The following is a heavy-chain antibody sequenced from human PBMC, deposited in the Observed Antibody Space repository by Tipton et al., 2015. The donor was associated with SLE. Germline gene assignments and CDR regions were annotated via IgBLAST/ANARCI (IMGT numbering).Heavy chain of an antibody. CDR2: VSYSGVT. CDR1: DDSITTDY. J-gene: IGHJ4*02. Sequence: LSLTCTVSDDSITTDYWTWIRQPPGKGLEYIGYVSYSGVTNSNPSLQSRVTMSIDASKNQFSLNLMSVTAADTATYFCSRSTAGRDGYHFAFWGQGTLVTVSS. D-gene: IGHD5-24*01. CDR3: SRSTAGRDGYHFAF. V-gene: IGHV4-59*12.